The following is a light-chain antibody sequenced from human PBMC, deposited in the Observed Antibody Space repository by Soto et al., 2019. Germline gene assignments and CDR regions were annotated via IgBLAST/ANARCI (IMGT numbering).Light chain of an antibody. CDR1: SSDVGDYNS. CDR3: SSYSRSSTPPSV. J-gene: IGLJ1*01. CDR2: DVT. Sequence: QSVLTQPASVSGSPGQSITISCTGTSSDVGDYNSVSWSQHHPGKAPKLMIYDVTYRPSGVSNRFSGSKSGDTASLTISGLQTEDEADYYCSSYSRSSTPPSVFGTGTKLTVL. V-gene: IGLV2-14*03.